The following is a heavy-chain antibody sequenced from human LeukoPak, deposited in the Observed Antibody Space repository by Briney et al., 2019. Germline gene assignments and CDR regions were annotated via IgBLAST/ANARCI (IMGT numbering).Heavy chain of an antibody. CDR1: GYTFTGYY. D-gene: IGHD3-10*01. Sequence: ASVKVSCKASGYTFTGYYMHWVRQAPGQGLEWMGWINPNSGGTNYAQKFQGRVTMTRDTSISTAYMELSRLRSDDTAMYYCARGLYGSGSYRPGWFDPWGQGTLVTVSS. V-gene: IGHV1-2*02. J-gene: IGHJ5*02. CDR2: INPNSGGT. CDR3: ARGLYGSGSYRPGWFDP.